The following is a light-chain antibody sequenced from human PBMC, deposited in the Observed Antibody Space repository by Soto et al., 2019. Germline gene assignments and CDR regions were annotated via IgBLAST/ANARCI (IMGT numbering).Light chain of an antibody. J-gene: IGLJ2*01. Sequence: QSVLTQPPSASGTPGQRVTISCSGGSSNIGDNTVNWYQQFTGRAPRLLIYNDNERPSGVPDRFSGSKSGTSASLAISGLQSEDEGDYFCAGWDDIVNAVIFGGGTKLTVL. CDR2: NDN. CDR1: SSNIGDNT. V-gene: IGLV1-44*01. CDR3: AGWDDIVNAVI.